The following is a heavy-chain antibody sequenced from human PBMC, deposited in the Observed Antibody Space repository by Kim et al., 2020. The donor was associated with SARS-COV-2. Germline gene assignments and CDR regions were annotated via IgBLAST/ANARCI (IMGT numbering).Heavy chain of an antibody. V-gene: IGHV3-9*01. CDR2: ISWNGGDI. D-gene: IGHD2-2*01. J-gene: IGHJ1*01. CDR3: TKDIIWEYQRGRFQH. Sequence: GGSLRLSCAASGFTFGDYAMHWVRQVPGKGLEWVSGISWNGGDIGYADSVKGRFIISRDNAKNSLFLQMNSLRAEDTAFYYCTKDIIWEYQRGRFQHWGQGTLVTVSS. CDR1: GFTFGDYA.